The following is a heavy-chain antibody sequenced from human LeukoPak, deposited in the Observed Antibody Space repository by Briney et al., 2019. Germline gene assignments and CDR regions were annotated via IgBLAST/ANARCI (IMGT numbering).Heavy chain of an antibody. CDR1: GGSITRYC. J-gene: IGHJ4*02. D-gene: IGHD4-17*01. CDR3: ARSPSYDYGNFDY. V-gene: IGHV4-59*01. Sequence: TASETLSLTCTVSGGSITRYCRGWNGRFREQAEEWVGYIYYSGSTNYNPSLKSRVTISVDTSENQFSLKLSSVTAADTAVYYCARSPSYDYGNFDYWGQGTLVTVSS. CDR2: IYYSGST.